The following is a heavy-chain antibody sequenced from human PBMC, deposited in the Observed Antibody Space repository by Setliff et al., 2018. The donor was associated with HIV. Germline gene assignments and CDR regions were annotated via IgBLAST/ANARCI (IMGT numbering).Heavy chain of an antibody. D-gene: IGHD4-17*01. J-gene: IGHJ4*02. CDR2: IIPIFGTA. V-gene: IGHV1-69*05. CDR1: GGTFSSYA. Sequence: AASVKVSCKASGGTFSSYAISWVRQAPGQGLEWMGGIIPIFGTANYAQKFQGRVTITTDESTSTAYMELSSLRSEDTAVYYCARPFDYGDYGSLDYWGQGTLVTVSS. CDR3: ARPFDYGDYGSLDY.